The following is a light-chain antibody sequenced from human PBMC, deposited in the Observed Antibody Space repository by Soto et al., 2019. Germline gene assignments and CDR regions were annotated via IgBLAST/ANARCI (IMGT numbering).Light chain of an antibody. CDR3: QQYNNWPPKVT. Sequence: EILMTQSPATLSVSPGERATLSCRASQSVSSNLAWYQQKPGQAPRLLIYGASTRATGIPARFSGSGSGTEFTLTISSLQSEDFAVYYCQQYNNWPPKVTFGGGTKVDI. V-gene: IGKV3-15*01. CDR1: QSVSSN. J-gene: IGKJ4*01. CDR2: GAS.